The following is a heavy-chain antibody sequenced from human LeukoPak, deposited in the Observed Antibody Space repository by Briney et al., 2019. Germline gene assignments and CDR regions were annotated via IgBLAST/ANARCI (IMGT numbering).Heavy chain of an antibody. CDR2: INHSGST. D-gene: IGHD3-3*01. V-gene: IGHV4-34*01. CDR3: ARGNRYYDFWSGYYTQPLVYYFDY. Sequence: PSETLSLTCAVYGGSFSGYYWSWIRQPPGKGPEWIGEINHSGSTNYNPSLKSRVTISVDTSKNQFSLKLSSVTAADTAVYYCARGNRYYDFWSGYYTQPLVYYFDYWGQGTLVTVSS. J-gene: IGHJ4*02. CDR1: GGSFSGYY.